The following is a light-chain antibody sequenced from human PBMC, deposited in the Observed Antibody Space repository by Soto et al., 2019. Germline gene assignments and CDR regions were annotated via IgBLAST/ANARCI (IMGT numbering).Light chain of an antibody. CDR2: DVS. Sequence: QSVLTQPASVSGSPGQSITISCTGTSSDVGGYNFVSWYQQHPGKAPKLLIYDVSNRPSVVSNRFSGSKSGNTASLTISGLQAEDEADYYCSSYTSSSNLVFGGGTKVTVL. V-gene: IGLV2-14*01. J-gene: IGLJ3*02. CDR3: SSYTSSSNLV. CDR1: SSDVGGYNF.